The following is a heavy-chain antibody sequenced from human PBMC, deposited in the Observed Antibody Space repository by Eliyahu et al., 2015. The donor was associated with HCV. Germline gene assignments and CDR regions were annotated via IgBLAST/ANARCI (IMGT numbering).Heavy chain of an antibody. CDR3: ASGGGGIAMSGTGGWFDP. V-gene: IGHV4-59*01. D-gene: IGHD6-19*01. CDR2: IYYSGST. J-gene: IGHJ5*02. CDR1: GGXXSTYX. Sequence: QVQLQESGPGLVKPSETLSLTXTVXGGXXSTYXWSWIRQPPGRGREWIAYIYYSGSTNYNPXLKSRVTISLDTSKNQFSLKLSSVTAADTAVYYCASGGGGIAMSGTGGWFDPWGQGTLVTVSS.